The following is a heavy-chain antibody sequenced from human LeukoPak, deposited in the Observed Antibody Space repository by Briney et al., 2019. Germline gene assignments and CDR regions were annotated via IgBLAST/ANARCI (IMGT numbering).Heavy chain of an antibody. J-gene: IGHJ4*02. V-gene: IGHV1-2*01. CDR1: GYTFTGYY. CDR3: AKAKPQGSDRDFDY. D-gene: IGHD1-14*01. Sequence: ASVKVSCTTSGYTFTGYYMHWVRQAPGQGLEWMGRINPNSGDTNYAQKFQGRVTNTGDTSSTTAYMELNSLRSEDTAVYYCAKAKPQGSDRDFDYWGQGTLVTVSS. CDR2: INPNSGDT.